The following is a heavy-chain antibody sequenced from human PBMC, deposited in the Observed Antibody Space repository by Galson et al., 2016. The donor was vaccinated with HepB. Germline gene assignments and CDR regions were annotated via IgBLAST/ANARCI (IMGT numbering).Heavy chain of an antibody. V-gene: IGHV3-7*03. CDR1: GFTFSNHW. CDR2: INPDGSEK. D-gene: IGHD5-18*01. J-gene: IGHJ4*02. CDR3: AKDRYNYGPRDFDY. Sequence: SLRLSCAAAGFTFSNHWMSWVRQAPGKGLEWVAYINPDGSEKPCLASLKGRFTISRDNAKNSMYLQMNSLRVEDTAVYYCAKDRYNYGPRDFDYWGQGTQVTVSS.